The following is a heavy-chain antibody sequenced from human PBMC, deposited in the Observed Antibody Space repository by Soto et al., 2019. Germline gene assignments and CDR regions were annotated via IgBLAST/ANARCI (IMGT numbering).Heavy chain of an antibody. V-gene: IGHV1-69*13. D-gene: IGHD6-25*01. CDR2: IIPIFGTA. Sequence: SVKVSCKASGGTFSSYAISWVRQAPGQGLEWMGGIIPIFGTANYAQKFQGRVTITADESTSTAYMELSSLRSEDTAVYYCARNRMETATMTDFDYWGQGTLVTVSS. CDR3: ARNRMETATMTDFDY. CDR1: GGTFSSYA. J-gene: IGHJ4*02.